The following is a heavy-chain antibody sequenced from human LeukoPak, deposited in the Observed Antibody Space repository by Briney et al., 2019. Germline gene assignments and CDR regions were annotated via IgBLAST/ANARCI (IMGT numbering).Heavy chain of an antibody. Sequence: ASVKVSCKASGYTFTSFGISWVRQAPGQGLEWMGWINAYNSNTNYAQKFQGRVTMTTDTSTSTAYMELRSLRSDDTAVYYCARESFCRGGSCSYGMDVWGQGTTVTVSS. CDR3: ARESFCRGGSCSYGMDV. D-gene: IGHD2-15*01. J-gene: IGHJ6*02. CDR2: INAYNSNT. V-gene: IGHV1-18*01. CDR1: GYTFTSFG.